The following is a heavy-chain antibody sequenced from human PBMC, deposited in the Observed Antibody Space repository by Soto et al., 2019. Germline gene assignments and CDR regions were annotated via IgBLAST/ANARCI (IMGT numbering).Heavy chain of an antibody. D-gene: IGHD4-17*01. J-gene: IGHJ4*02. Sequence: EVQLVESGGGLVQPGGSLRLSCAATGFTFSSYWRHWVRQAPGKGLVWVSRINSDGSSTSYADSVKGRFTISRDNAKNTLYLQMNSLRAEDTAVYYCAREDYGDYGFDYWGQGTLVTVSS. CDR2: INSDGSST. CDR1: GFTFSSYW. V-gene: IGHV3-74*01. CDR3: AREDYGDYGFDY.